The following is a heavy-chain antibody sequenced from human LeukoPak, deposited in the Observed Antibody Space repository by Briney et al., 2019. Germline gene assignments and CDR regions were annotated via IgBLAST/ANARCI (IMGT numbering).Heavy chain of an antibody. J-gene: IGHJ6*03. D-gene: IGHD5-24*01. CDR3: ARNGRRVHNLGYYYYMDV. CDR1: GYTFTRYD. V-gene: IGHV1-8*01. Sequence: ATVKLSCKASGYTFTRYDTNWVRQATGQGLEWMGWMNPNSGNTGYAQKFQGRVTMTRNTSISTAYMELSSLRSEDTAVYYCARNGRRVHNLGYYYYMDVWGKGTTGTVSS. CDR2: MNPNSGNT.